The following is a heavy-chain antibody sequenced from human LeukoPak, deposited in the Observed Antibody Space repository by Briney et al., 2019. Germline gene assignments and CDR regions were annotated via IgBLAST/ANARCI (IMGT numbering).Heavy chain of an antibody. D-gene: IGHD3-16*01. V-gene: IGHV3-23*01. Sequence: GGSLRLSCAASGFTFSGYAMSWVRQAPGKGLEWVSAISGSGGSTYYADSVRGRFTISRDNSKNTLYLQMNSLRAEDTAVYYCAKVGEPRASYFDYWGQGTLVTVSS. CDR2: ISGSGGST. J-gene: IGHJ4*02. CDR1: GFTFSGYA. CDR3: AKVGEPRASYFDY.